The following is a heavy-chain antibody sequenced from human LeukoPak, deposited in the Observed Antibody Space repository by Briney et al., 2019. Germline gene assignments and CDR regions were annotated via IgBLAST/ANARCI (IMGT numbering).Heavy chain of an antibody. J-gene: IGHJ4*02. CDR3: AKYGNSGWVIDN. D-gene: IGHD6-19*01. V-gene: IGHV4-59*08. Sequence: SETLSLTCTVSGGSIGSNYWTWIRQPPGKGLEYIGYIYYTGATDYNPSLKSRVTISVDTSKNQFSLKMTSVTAADTAVYFCAKYGNSGWVIDNWGQGTLVTVSS. CDR2: IYYTGAT. CDR1: GGSIGSNY.